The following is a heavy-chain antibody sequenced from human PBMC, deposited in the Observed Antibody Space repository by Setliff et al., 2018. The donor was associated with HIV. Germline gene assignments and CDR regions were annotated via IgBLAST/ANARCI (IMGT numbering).Heavy chain of an antibody. D-gene: IGHD1-1*01. Sequence: ASVKVSCKISGYTLTEVSMHWVRQAPGKGLEWMGYFDPQDGKTIYAQRFHGRVTITAEKSTNTAYMELTSLTSGDTAVYYCARDIGITTTGKGWLEPWGQGTQVTVSS. CDR1: GYTLTEVS. CDR2: FDPQDGKT. J-gene: IGHJ5*02. V-gene: IGHV1-24*01. CDR3: ARDIGITTTGKGWLEP.